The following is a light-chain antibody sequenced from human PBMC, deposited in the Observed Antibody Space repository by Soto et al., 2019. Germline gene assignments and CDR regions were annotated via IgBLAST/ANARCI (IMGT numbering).Light chain of an antibody. CDR2: GAS. J-gene: IGKJ2*01. CDR1: QSVSSTY. V-gene: IGKV3-20*01. Sequence: EIVLTQSPGTLSLSPGERVTLSCRVSQSVSSTYLAWYQQKPGQAPRLLIYGASNRATGIPDRFSGSESGTAFTLTISRLEPEDFAVHFCQQFTNSPPMYTFGQGTKLEIK. CDR3: QQFTNSPPMYT.